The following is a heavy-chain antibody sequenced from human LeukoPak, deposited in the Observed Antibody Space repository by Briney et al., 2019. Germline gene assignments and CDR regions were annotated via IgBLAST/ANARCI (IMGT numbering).Heavy chain of an antibody. CDR2: ISGSGGST. CDR1: GFTFSSYA. J-gene: IGHJ6*04. D-gene: IGHD5-12*01. Sequence: GGSLRLSCAASGFTFSSYAMSWVRQAPGKGLEWVSAISGSGGSTYYADSVKGRFTISRDNAKNTLYLQMNSLRAEDTAVYYCAKAQWWGYSGYDTVQRDENAPYCYYGMDVWGKGTTVTVSS. V-gene: IGHV3-23*01. CDR3: AKAQWWGYSGYDTVQRDENAPYCYYGMDV.